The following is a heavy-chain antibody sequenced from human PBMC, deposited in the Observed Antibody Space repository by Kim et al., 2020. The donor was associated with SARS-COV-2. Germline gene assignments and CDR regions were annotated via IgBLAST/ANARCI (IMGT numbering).Heavy chain of an antibody. CDR3: AKEAAARRPFDY. Sequence: GGSLRLSCAASGFTFSFYGMGWVRQAPGKGLEFVPVISASGGNTFDADSVKGRFTISRDNSKNILYLQMNSLRAEDTASYYCAKEAAARRPFDYWGQGTL. CDR2: ISASGGNT. D-gene: IGHD6-6*01. J-gene: IGHJ4*02. CDR1: GFTFSFYG. V-gene: IGHV3-23*01.